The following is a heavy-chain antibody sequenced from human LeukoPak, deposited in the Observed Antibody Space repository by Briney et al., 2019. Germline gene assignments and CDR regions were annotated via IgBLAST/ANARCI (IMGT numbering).Heavy chain of an antibody. CDR2: IYHSGST. Sequence: SETLSLTCAVSGYSISSGYYWGWIRQSPGKGLEWIGSIYHSGSTYYNPSLKSRVTISVDTSKNQFSLKLSSVTAADTAVYYCARDLIDYGDYGRDYYYYYGMDVWGKGTTVTVSS. CDR3: ARDLIDYGDYGRDYYYYYGMDV. D-gene: IGHD4-17*01. CDR1: GYSISSGYY. V-gene: IGHV4-38-2*02. J-gene: IGHJ6*04.